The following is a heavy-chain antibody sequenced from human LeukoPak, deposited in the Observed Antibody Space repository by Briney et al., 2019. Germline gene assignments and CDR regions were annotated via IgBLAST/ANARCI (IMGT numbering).Heavy chain of an antibody. CDR1: GYTFTSYD. J-gene: IGHJ4*02. CDR3: ARRFCSGDSCYSGFDY. Sequence: HGASVKVSCKASGYTFTSYDINWVRQAPGQGLEWMGWMNPNSGNTGYAQKFQGRVTVTRNTSISTAYMELSSLRSEDTAVYYCARRFCSGDSCYSGFDYWGQGTLVTVSS. D-gene: IGHD2-15*01. V-gene: IGHV1-8*03. CDR2: MNPNSGNT.